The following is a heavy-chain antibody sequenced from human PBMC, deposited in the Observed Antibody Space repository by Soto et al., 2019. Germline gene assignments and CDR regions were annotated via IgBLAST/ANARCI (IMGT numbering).Heavy chain of an antibody. CDR1: GFTFDSFA. V-gene: IGHV3-23*01. J-gene: IGHJ4*02. Sequence: EVQLLESGGGLEQPGGSLRLSCAASGFTFDSFAMTWVRQAPGKGLEWVSAISASGGSTFYADSVKGRFTISRDSSKNTRYLQMNSLRAEDTAVYYCARGAVRPDSWGQGTLVTVSS. CDR3: ARGAVRPDS. D-gene: IGHD3-10*01. CDR2: ISASGGST.